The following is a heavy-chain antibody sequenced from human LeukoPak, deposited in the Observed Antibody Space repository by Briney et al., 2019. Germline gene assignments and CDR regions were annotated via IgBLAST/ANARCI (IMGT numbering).Heavy chain of an antibody. CDR2: INHSGST. D-gene: IGHD3-22*01. CDR1: GGSFSGYY. Sequence: PSETLSLTCAVYGGSFSGYYWSWIRQPPGKGLEWIGEINHSGSTNYNPSLKSRVTISVDTSKNQFSLKLSSVTAADTAVYYCARGYYDSSGYYYADYWGQGTLVIVSS. J-gene: IGHJ4*02. CDR3: ARGYYDSSGYYYADY. V-gene: IGHV4-34*01.